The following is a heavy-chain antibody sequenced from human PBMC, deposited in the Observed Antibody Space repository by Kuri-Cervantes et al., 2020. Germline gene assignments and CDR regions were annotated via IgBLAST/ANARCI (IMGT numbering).Heavy chain of an antibody. Sequence: ASVKVSCKASGYTFTGYYMHWVRQAPGQGLEWMGWINPNSGGTNYAQKFQGRVTMTRNTSISTAYMELSSLRSEDTAVYYCASGGTGGWNNYFDYWGQGTLVTVSS. V-gene: IGHV1-2*02. CDR3: ASGGTGGWNNYFDY. CDR2: INPNSGGT. CDR1: GYTFTGYY. D-gene: IGHD6-19*01. J-gene: IGHJ4*02.